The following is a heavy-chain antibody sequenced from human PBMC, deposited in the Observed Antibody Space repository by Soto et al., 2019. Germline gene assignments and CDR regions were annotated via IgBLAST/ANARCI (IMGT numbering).Heavy chain of an antibody. D-gene: IGHD1-1*01. V-gene: IGHV3-11*06. CDR3: ARDWNDRGAVDV. J-gene: IGHJ6*02. CDR1: GFSFSDYY. Sequence: QVQLVESGGGLVKPGGSLRLFCAASGFSFSDYYMIWIRQAPGKGLEWVSYISSSSSYTNYADSVKGRFTISRDNAKNSLYLQMDSLRAEDTAVYYRARDWNDRGAVDVWGQGTTVTVSS. CDR2: ISSSSSYT.